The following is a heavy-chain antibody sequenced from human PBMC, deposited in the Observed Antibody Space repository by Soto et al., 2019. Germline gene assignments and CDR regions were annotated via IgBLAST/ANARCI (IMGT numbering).Heavy chain of an antibody. J-gene: IGHJ3*02. CDR3: ARRYGLSAFDI. V-gene: IGHV4-59*08. CDR1: GGSISGFY. CDR2: IYDSGGT. D-gene: IGHD3-10*01. Sequence: SETLSLTCTVSGGSISGFYWSWIRQPPGKGLEWIGYIYDSGGTNYNPSLKSRVTISVDTSKNQFSLKLSSVTAADTAAYFCARRYGLSAFDIWGQGTMVTVSS.